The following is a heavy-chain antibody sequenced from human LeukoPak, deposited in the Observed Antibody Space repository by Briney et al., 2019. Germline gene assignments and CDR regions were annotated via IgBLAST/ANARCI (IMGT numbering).Heavy chain of an antibody. D-gene: IGHD1-20*01. Sequence: PSETLSLTCAVYGGSLSGYYWGWIRQPPGKGLQWIGEINHSGSTNYNPSLKSRVTISVDTSKNQFSLRLTSVTAADTAVYYCVRDGGTFITESSTDRHNWLDPWGQGSLVTVSS. CDR1: GGSLSGYY. V-gene: IGHV4-34*01. CDR3: VRDGGTFITESSTDRHNWLDP. J-gene: IGHJ5*02. CDR2: INHSGST.